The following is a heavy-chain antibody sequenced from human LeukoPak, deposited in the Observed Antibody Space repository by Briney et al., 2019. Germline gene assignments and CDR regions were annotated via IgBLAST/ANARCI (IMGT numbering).Heavy chain of an antibody. V-gene: IGHV3-30*03. CDR3: ATYTQTYEH. CDR2: ISRDGSTQ. CDR1: GFPFNTYA. Sequence: GKSLRLSCEASGFPFNTYAMHWVRQAPGKGPEWIAVISRDGSTQFYADSVRGRFTISRDDSQSTLFLQMTNLRPEDTALYYGATYTQTYEHWGQGTLVTVSS. D-gene: IGHD4-11*01. J-gene: IGHJ1*01.